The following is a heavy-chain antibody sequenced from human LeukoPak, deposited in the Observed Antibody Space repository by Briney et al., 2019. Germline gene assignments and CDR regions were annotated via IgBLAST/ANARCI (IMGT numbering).Heavy chain of an antibody. CDR2: IYYSGST. CDR1: GGSISSSSYY. CDR3: ARDWPAGFDWFRFDP. J-gene: IGHJ5*02. D-gene: IGHD3-9*01. Sequence: SETLSLTCTVSGGSISSSSYYWGWFRQPPGKGLEWIGSIYYSGSTNYNPSLKSRVTISVDTSKNQFSLKLSSVTAADTAVYYCARDWPAGFDWFRFDPWGQGTLVTVSS. V-gene: IGHV4-39*07.